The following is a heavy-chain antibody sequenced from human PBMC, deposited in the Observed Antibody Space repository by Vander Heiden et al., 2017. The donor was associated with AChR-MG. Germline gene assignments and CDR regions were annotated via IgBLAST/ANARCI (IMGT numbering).Heavy chain of an antibody. CDR1: GGSFSGYY. D-gene: IGHD5-12*01. CDR3: ARGRFVLSGYDSPYTDY. Sequence: QVQLQQWGAGLLKPSETLSLTCAVYGGSFSGYYWSWIRQPPGKGLEWIGEINHSGSTNYNPSLKSRVTISVDTSKNQFSLKLSSVTAADTAVYYCARGRFVLSGYDSPYTDYWGQGTLVTVSS. V-gene: IGHV4-34*01. J-gene: IGHJ4*02. CDR2: INHSGST.